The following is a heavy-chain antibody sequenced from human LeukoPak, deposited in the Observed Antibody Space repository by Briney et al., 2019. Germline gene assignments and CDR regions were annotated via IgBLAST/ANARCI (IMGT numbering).Heavy chain of an antibody. CDR2: INSEGSST. CDR1: GFTFSSYW. V-gene: IGHV3-74*01. Sequence: GGSLRLSWEVSGFTFSSYWMHWVRQAPGKGLVWVSRINSEGSSTSYADSVKGRFTISRDNAKNTLFLHMNRLRSEDTAVYYCATSRTFDYWGQGTLVTVSS. J-gene: IGHJ4*02. CDR3: ATSRTFDY.